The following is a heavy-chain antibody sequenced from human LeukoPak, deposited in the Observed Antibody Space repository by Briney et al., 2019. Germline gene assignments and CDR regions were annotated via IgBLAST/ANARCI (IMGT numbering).Heavy chain of an antibody. V-gene: IGHV4-39*01. CDR2: IYYSGST. J-gene: IGHJ6*03. D-gene: IGHD3-16*01. CDR3: ARQKRGTNDDGYYYYMDV. CDR1: GGSISSSSYY. Sequence: ASETLSLTCTVSGGSISSSSYYWGWIRQPPGKGLEWIGSIYYSGSTYYNPSLKNRVTISVDTSKNQFSLKLSSVTAADTAVYYCARQKRGTNDDGYYYYMDVWGKGTTVTISS.